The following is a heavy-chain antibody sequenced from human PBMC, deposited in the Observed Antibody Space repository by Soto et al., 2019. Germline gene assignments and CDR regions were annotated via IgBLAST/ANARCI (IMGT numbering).Heavy chain of an antibody. V-gene: IGHV4-39*01. D-gene: IGHD3-22*01. CDR3: ASLPMFYYDSSGALFDP. J-gene: IGHJ5*02. CDR2: IYYGGST. Sequence: SETLSLTCTVSGDSVSSSSYSGGWIRQPPGKGLEWIGSIYYGGSTYNNPSLKSRVTISVDASKNQFSLKLSSVTAADTAVYYCASLPMFYYDSSGALFDPWGQGTLVTVSS. CDR1: GDSVSSSSYS.